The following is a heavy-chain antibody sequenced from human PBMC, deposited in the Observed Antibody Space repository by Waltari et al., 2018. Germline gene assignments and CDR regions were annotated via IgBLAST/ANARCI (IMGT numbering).Heavy chain of an antibody. CDR3: AKGFIAARSAFDI. Sequence: EVQLVESGGGLVQPGRSLRLSCAASGFTFDDSAMPWVRQAPGKGLEWVSGISWNSGSIGYADSVNGRFTISRDNAKNSLYLQMNSLRAEDTALYYCAKGFIAARSAFDIWGQGTMVTVSS. V-gene: IGHV3-9*01. J-gene: IGHJ3*02. CDR2: ISWNSGSI. CDR1: GFTFDDSA. D-gene: IGHD6-6*01.